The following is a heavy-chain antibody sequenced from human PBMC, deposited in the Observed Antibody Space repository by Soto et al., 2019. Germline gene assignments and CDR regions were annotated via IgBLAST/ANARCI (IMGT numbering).Heavy chain of an antibody. CDR1: GGSISSGGYY. CDR2: IYYSGST. D-gene: IGHD3-22*01. Sequence: SETLSLTCTVSGGSISSGGYYWSWIRQHPGKGLEWIGYIYYSGSTYYNPSLKSRVTISVDTSKNQFSLKLSSVTAADTAVYYCAMGITNYYDSSGYSLDYWGQGTLVTVSS. J-gene: IGHJ4*02. CDR3: AMGITNYYDSSGYSLDY. V-gene: IGHV4-31*03.